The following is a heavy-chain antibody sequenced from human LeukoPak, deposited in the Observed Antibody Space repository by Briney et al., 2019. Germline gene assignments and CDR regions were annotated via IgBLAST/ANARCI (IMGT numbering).Heavy chain of an antibody. CDR2: IRYDGSNK. CDR3: AKDILGGRSGTYMDV. J-gene: IGHJ6*03. D-gene: IGHD2-15*01. Sequence: QPGGSLRLSCAASGFTFSSYGMHWVRQAPGKGLEWVAFIRYDGSNKYYADPVKGRFTISRDNSKNTLYLQMNSLRAEDTAVYYCAKDILGGRSGTYMDVWGKGTTVTISS. V-gene: IGHV3-30*02. CDR1: GFTFSSYG.